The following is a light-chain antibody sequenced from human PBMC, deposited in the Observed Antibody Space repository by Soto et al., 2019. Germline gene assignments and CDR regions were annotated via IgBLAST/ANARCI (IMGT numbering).Light chain of an antibody. CDR3: QQLDSYPIT. CDR1: QGISSF. CDR2: DAS. Sequence: DILLTQSPSFLSASVGDRVTITCRASQGISSFLAWYQEKPGEAPKLLIYDASTLQSGVPSRFSGSGSGTEFTLTISSLQPEDFATYYCQQLDSYPITFGQGTRLEIK. J-gene: IGKJ5*01. V-gene: IGKV1-9*01.